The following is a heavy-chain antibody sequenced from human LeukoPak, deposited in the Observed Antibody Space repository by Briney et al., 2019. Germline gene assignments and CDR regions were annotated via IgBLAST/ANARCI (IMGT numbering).Heavy chain of an antibody. CDR2: IDASGST. CDR1: GASVSSYY. J-gene: IGHJ5*02. Sequence: SETLSLTCTVSGASVSSYYWIWIRQPAGRGLEWIGRIDASGSTNYNPSLKSRVTMSVDSSKNQFSLQLNSVTPEDTAVYYCARGPTYYDFWSGYSNWFDPWGQGTLVTVSS. D-gene: IGHD3-3*01. V-gene: IGHV4-4*07. CDR3: ARGPTYYDFWSGYSNWFDP.